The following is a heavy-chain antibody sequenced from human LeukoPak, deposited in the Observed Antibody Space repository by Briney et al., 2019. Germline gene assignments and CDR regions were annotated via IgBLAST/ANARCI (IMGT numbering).Heavy chain of an antibody. V-gene: IGHV3-23*01. D-gene: IGHD4-17*01. CDR3: ARGYHDYGDYGGSTHNFDY. Sequence: GGSLRLSCAASGFTFSSHAMSWVRQAPGKGLEWVSAISGSGGSTYYADSVKGRFTISRDNSKNTLYLQMNSLRAEDTAVYYCARGYHDYGDYGGSTHNFDYWGQGTLVTVSS. CDR2: ISGSGGST. J-gene: IGHJ4*02. CDR1: GFTFSSHA.